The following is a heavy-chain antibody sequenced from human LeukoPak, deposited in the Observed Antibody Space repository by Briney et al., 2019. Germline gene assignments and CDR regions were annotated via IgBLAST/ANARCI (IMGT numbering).Heavy chain of an antibody. V-gene: IGHV4-4*07. D-gene: IGHD6-13*01. CDR3: ASEVAAAGFDP. CDR2: IYTSGST. Sequence: PSETLSLTCTVSGGSISSYYWSLIRQPAGKGLEWIGRIYTSGSTNYNPSLKSRVTMSVDTSKNQLSLKLSSVTAADTAVYYCASEVAAAGFDPWGQGTLVTVSS. CDR1: GGSISSYY. J-gene: IGHJ5*02.